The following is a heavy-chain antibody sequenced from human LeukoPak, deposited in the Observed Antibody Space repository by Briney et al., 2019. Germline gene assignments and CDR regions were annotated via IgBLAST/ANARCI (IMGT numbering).Heavy chain of an antibody. Sequence: GGSLRLSCAASGFIFSDYYMSWIRQAPGKGLEWVSYINIGGDIIYYADSVRGRFTISRDNAKNSLYLQMNSLRVEDTAVYYCARVGVGTMIRAASYWYFDLWGRGTLVTVSS. CDR3: ARVGVGTMIRAASYWYFDL. J-gene: IGHJ2*01. D-gene: IGHD3-10*01. CDR2: INIGGDII. V-gene: IGHV3-11*01. CDR1: GFIFSDYY.